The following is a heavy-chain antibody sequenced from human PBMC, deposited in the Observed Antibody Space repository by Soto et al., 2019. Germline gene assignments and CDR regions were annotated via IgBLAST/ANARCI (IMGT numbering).Heavy chain of an antibody. CDR3: ARLDTARNYYYYGLGV. CDR1: GYNFATYW. CDR2: ILPHDSDT. V-gene: IGHV5-51*01. J-gene: IGHJ6*02. Sequence: LGESLKISCKGSGYNFATYWIGWVRQMPGKGLEWMGIILPHDSDTRYSPSFQGQVTISADKSLASTYLQWNSPKASDTAMYYCARLDTARNYYYYGLGVWGQGTTVTVSS. D-gene: IGHD5-18*01.